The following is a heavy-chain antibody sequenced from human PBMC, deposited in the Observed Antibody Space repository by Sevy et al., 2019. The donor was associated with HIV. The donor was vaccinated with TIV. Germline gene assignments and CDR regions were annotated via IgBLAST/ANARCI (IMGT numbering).Heavy chain of an antibody. D-gene: IGHD1-7*01. CDR2: FYTSGGT. V-gene: IGHV4-4*07. Sequence: SETLSLTCTVSGDSISSYYWSWIRQPAGKGLEWIGRFYTSGGTNYNPSLKSRVTMSLDTSKNQFSLMLRSLTAADTAVYYCARDIRNYYDYYYMDVWGKGTTVTVSS. J-gene: IGHJ6*03. CDR3: ARDIRNYYDYYYMDV. CDR1: GDSISSYY.